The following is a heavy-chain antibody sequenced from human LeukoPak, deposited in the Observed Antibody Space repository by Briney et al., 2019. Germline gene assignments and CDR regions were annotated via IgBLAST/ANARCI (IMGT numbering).Heavy chain of an antibody. CDR3: AKASRGYSYGYFDY. CDR2: ISSSGSTI. Sequence: GGSLRLSCAASGFTFSDYYMSWIRQAPGKGLEWVSYISSSGSTIYYADSVKGRFTISRDNAKNSLYLQMNSLRAEDTALYYCAKASRGYSYGYFDYWGQGTLVTVSS. J-gene: IGHJ4*02. CDR1: GFTFSDYY. V-gene: IGHV3-11*01. D-gene: IGHD5-18*01.